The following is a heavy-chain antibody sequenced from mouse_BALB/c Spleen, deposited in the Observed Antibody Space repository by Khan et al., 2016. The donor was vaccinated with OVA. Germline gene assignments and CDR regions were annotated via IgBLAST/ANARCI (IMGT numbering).Heavy chain of an antibody. CDR2: IYPGSNNT. Sequence: LEESGAELARPGASVKLSCKASGYTFTDYNINWVKQRTGQGLEWIGEIYPGSNNTYYNEKFKGKATLTADKSSSTAYMQLSSLTSEDSAVYFCGREWGAWFPYWGQVTLVTFSA. V-gene: IGHV1-77*01. J-gene: IGHJ3*01. CDR1: GYTFTDYN. CDR3: GREWGAWFPY.